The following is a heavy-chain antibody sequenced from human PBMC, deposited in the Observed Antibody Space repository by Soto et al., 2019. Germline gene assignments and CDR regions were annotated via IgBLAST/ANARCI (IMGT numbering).Heavy chain of an antibody. CDR3: ARVHYDFWSGYPRLGWFDP. Sequence: SETLSLTCAVYGGSFSGYYWSWIRQPPGKGLEWIGEINHSGSTNYNPSLKSRVTISVDTSKNQFSLKLSSVTAADTAVYYCARVHYDFWSGYPRLGWFDPWGQGTLVTVSS. J-gene: IGHJ5*02. V-gene: IGHV4-34*01. CDR1: GGSFSGYY. CDR2: INHSGST. D-gene: IGHD3-3*01.